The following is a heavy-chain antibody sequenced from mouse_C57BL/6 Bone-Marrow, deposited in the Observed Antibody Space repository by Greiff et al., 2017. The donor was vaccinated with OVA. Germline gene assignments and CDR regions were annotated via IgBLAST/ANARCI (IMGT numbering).Heavy chain of an antibody. D-gene: IGHD1-1*01. V-gene: IGHV5-4*01. CDR3: ARFYGSGDY. Sequence: EVQLVESGGGLVKPGGSLKLSCAASGFTFSSYAMSWVRQTPEKRLEWVATISDGGSYTYYPDNVKGRFTISRDNAKNNLYLQMSHLKSEDTAMYYCARFYGSGDYWGQGTTLTVSS. CDR1: GFTFSSYA. CDR2: ISDGGSYT. J-gene: IGHJ2*01.